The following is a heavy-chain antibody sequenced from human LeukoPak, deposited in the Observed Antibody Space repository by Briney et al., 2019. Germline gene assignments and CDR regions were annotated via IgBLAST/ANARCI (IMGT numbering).Heavy chain of an antibody. CDR3: AKARVDESSGYYLDY. D-gene: IGHD3-22*01. CDR2: ISHDGSNK. V-gene: IGHV3-30*18. Sequence: PWGSLIFSYAVVRFTISAYRIYGVRQAPGKGLKWEAVISHDGSNKYYADSVKGRFTISRDNTKNTLYLQLNNLSAEDTAMYDCAKARVDESSGYYLDYWVQGALVNVSS. CDR1: RFTISAYR. J-gene: IGHJ4*02.